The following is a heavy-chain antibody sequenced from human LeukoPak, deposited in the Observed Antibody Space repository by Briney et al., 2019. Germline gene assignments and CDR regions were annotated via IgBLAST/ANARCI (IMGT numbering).Heavy chain of an antibody. D-gene: IGHD1-7*01. CDR1: GGSISSYY. CDR2: IYYSGST. V-gene: IGHV4-59*01. Sequence: NTSETLSLTCTVSGGSISSYYWSWIRQPPGKGLEWIGYIYYSGSTNYNPSLKSRVTISVDTSKNQFSLKLSSVTAADTAVYYCARGGWVLNWNSVRDYPMSWFDPWGQGTLVTVSS. J-gene: IGHJ5*02. CDR3: ARGGWVLNWNSVRDYPMSWFDP.